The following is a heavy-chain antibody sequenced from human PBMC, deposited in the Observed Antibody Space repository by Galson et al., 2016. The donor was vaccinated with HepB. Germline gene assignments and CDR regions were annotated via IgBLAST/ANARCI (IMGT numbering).Heavy chain of an antibody. CDR3: AKREAYFSDGVCYCGWAYGMDV. V-gene: IGHV3-23*01. D-gene: IGHD2-21*01. CDR2: INPTGVTT. CDR1: GFTFSSYV. J-gene: IGHJ6*02. Sequence: SLRLSCAASGFTFSSYVMTWVRQAPGKGLEWVSAINPTGVTTYYADSVKGRFTISRDNSKNTLYLQMNSLRVEDTAEYYCAKREAYFSDGVCYCGWAYGMDVWGQGTTVTVSS.